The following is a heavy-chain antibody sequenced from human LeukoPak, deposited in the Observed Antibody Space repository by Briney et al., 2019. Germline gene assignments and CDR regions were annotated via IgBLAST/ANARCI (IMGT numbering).Heavy chain of an antibody. V-gene: IGHV3-7*01. CDR2: IKQDGSEK. Sequence: GGSLRLSCAASGFTFSSYWMSWVRQAPGKGLEWVDNIKQDGSEKYYVDSVKGRFTISRDNAKNSLYLQMNSLRAEDTAVYYCAREGPDVLLCFGESQGDYWGQGTLVTVSS. CDR1: GFTFSSYW. J-gene: IGHJ4*02. CDR3: AREGPDVLLCFGESQGDY. D-gene: IGHD3-10*01.